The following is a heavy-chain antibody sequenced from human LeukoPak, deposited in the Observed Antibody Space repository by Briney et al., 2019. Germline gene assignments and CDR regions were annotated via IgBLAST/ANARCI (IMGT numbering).Heavy chain of an antibody. CDR1: GYSISSGYY. J-gene: IGHJ4*02. CDR2: IYHSGST. Sequence: PSETLSLTCTVSGYSISSGYYWGWIRQPPGTGLEWIGNIYHSGSTYSNPSLKSRVIISVDTSKNQFSLKLSSVTAADTAVYYCARYTAMTFDYWGQGTLVTVSS. V-gene: IGHV4-38-2*02. D-gene: IGHD5-18*01. CDR3: ARYTAMTFDY.